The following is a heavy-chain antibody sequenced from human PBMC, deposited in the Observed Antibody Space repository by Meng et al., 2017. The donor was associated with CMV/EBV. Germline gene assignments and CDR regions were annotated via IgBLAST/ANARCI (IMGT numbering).Heavy chain of an antibody. J-gene: IGHJ6*02. Sequence: GESLKISCAASGFTFSSCEMNWVRQAPGKGLEWVSYISSSGSTIYYADSVKGRFTISRDNAKNSLYLQMNSLRAEDTAVYYCARDKVHIYCSSTSCYRYYYYGMDVWGQGTTVTVSS. CDR3: ARDKVHIYCSSTSCYRYYYYGMDV. D-gene: IGHD2-2*02. CDR1: GFTFSSCE. CDR2: ISSSGSTI. V-gene: IGHV3-48*03.